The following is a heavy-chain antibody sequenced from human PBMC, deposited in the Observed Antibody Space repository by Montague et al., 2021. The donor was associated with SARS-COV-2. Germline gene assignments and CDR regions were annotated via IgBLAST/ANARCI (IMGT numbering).Heavy chain of an antibody. CDR3: ARGADYDFWSGFLRYKWFDP. D-gene: IGHD3-3*01. CDR2: INHSGST. V-gene: IGHV4-34*01. CDR1: GGSFSGYY. Sequence: SETLSLTCAVYGGSFSGYYWNWIRQPPGKGLEWIGEINHSGSTNYNPSLKSRLTISVDTSKKQFSLKLNSMTAADTAVYYCARGADYDFWSGFLRYKWFDPWGLGTPVPVSS. J-gene: IGHJ5*02.